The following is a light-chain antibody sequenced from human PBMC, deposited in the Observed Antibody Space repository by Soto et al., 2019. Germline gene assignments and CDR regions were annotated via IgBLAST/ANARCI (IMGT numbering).Light chain of an antibody. J-gene: IGKJ1*01. Sequence: EIVMTQSPATLSVSPGERATLSCRASQSVSSNLAWYQQKPGQAPRLLIYGASTRATGIPARFSGSGSGTEFTRTIISLQSEDFVAYYCQQYNNWPPLTFGRGTKVEIK. CDR2: GAS. CDR3: QQYNNWPPLT. V-gene: IGKV3-15*01. CDR1: QSVSSN.